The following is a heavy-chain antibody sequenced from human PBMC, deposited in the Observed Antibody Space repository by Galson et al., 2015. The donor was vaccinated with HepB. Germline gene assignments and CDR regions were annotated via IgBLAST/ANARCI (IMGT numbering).Heavy chain of an antibody. J-gene: IGHJ5*02. V-gene: IGHV3-74*01. CDR1: GFTFSSYW. D-gene: IGHD3-22*01. CDR2: VSTDGRTT. Sequence: SLRLSCAASGFTFSSYWMHWVRQVPGKGLMWVSRVSTDGRTTTYADSVKGRFTISRDNAENTLYLQMNSLRAEDTAVYYCARAGDSSGYYFIAWGQGTLVTVSS. CDR3: ARAGDSSGYYFIA.